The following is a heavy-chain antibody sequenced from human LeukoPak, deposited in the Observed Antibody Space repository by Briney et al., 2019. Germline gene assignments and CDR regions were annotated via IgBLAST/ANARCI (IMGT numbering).Heavy chain of an antibody. CDR1: GYTFTGYY. CDR3: ARVMVTTSAFDI. J-gene: IGHJ3*02. D-gene: IGHD4-17*01. CDR2: INPNSGGT. V-gene: IGHV1-2*02. Sequence: ASVKVSCKASGYTFTGYYMHWVRQAPGQGLEWMGWINPNSGGTNYAQKFQGRVTMTRNTSISTAYMELSSLRSEDTAVYYCARVMVTTSAFDIWGQGTMVTVSS.